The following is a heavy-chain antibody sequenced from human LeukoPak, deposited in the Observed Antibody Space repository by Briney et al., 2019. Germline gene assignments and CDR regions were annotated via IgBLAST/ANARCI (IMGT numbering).Heavy chain of an antibody. CDR1: GGSISSYY. D-gene: IGHD3-22*01. CDR2: IYYSGST. Sequence: SETLSLTCTISGGSISSYYWSWIRQPPGKGLEWIGYIYYSGSTNYNPSLKSRVTISVDTSKNQFSLKLSSVTAADTAVYYCARGRWYYYDSSGYTSFDYWGQGTLVTVSS. CDR3: ARGRWYYYDSSGYTSFDY. V-gene: IGHV4-59*01. J-gene: IGHJ4*02.